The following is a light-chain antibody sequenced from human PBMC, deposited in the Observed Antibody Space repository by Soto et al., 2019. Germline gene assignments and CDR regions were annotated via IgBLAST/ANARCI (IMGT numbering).Light chain of an antibody. CDR3: QQSYSTPWT. CDR1: QSISSY. CDR2: AAS. J-gene: IGKJ1*01. Sequence: DIQMTQSPSSLSASVGDRVTITCRASQSISSYVNWYQQKPGKAPKLLIYAASSLQSRAPSRFSGRGSGTDFTLTISSLQPEDFATYYCQQSYSTPWTFGQGTKVDI. V-gene: IGKV1-39*01.